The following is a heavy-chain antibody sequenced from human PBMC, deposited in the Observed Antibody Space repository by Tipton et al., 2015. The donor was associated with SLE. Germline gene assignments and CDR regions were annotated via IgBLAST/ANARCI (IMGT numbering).Heavy chain of an antibody. Sequence: TLPLTCTVSGGSVTSSAYYWSWIRQPAGKGREWIGRIYTSGSTNYNPSLNSRVTISLDTSKNQFSLRLSSVTAADTALYYCARVDRYGSGRGLAFAIWGQGTMVTVSS. CDR3: ARVDRYGSGRGLAFAI. CDR2: IYTSGST. J-gene: IGHJ3*02. D-gene: IGHD3-10*01. V-gene: IGHV4-61*02. CDR1: GGSVTSSAYY.